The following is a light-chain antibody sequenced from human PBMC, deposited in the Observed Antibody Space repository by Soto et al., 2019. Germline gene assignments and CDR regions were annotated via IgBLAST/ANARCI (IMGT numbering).Light chain of an antibody. J-gene: IGKJ3*01. Sequence: AIRMTQSPSSFSASTGDRVTITCRASQGISSYLAWYQQKPGKAPKLLIYAASTLQSGVPSRFSGSGSGTDFTLTISCLQSEDFATYYCQQSFSVPFTFGPGTKV. CDR3: QQSFSVPFT. V-gene: IGKV1-8*01. CDR2: AAS. CDR1: QGISSY.